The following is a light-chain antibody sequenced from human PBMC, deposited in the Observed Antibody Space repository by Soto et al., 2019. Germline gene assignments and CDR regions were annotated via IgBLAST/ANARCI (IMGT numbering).Light chain of an antibody. CDR1: QSVLYSSNSKNY. CDR3: DQYYSIPWT. CDR2: WAS. J-gene: IGKJ1*01. V-gene: IGKV4-1*01. Sequence: DIVMTQSPDSLAVSLGERATINCKSSQSVLYSSNSKNYLAWYQQKPGQPPKLLTNWASTRDSGVPDRFSGSGSGTVFALATSSLQAEEITFYYCDQYYSIPWTFGQRNNVEIK.